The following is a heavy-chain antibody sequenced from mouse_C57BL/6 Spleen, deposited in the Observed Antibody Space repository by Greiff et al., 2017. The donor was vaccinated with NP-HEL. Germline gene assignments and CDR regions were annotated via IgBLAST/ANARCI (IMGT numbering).Heavy chain of an antibody. V-gene: IGHV1-81*01. CDR3: ARSETAQAPIAY. CDR1: GYTFTSYG. CDR2: IYPRSGNT. Sequence: QVQLQQSGAELARPGASVKLSCKASGYTFTSYGISWVKQRTGQGLEWIGEIYPRSGNTYYNEKFKGKATLTADKSSSTAYMELRSLTSEDSAVYFCARSETAQAPIAYWGQGTLVTVSA. J-gene: IGHJ3*01. D-gene: IGHD3-2*02.